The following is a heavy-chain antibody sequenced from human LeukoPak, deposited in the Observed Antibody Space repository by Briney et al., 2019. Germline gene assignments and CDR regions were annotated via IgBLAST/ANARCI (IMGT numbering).Heavy chain of an antibody. CDR1: GGSFSGYY. Sequence: SETLSLTCAVYGGSFSGYYWSWIHQPPGKGLEWIGEINHSGSTNYNPSLKSRVTISVDTSKNQFSLKLSSVTAADTAVYYCAREVQQIGPYYYYYMDVWGKGTTFTFS. J-gene: IGHJ6*03. CDR2: INHSGST. V-gene: IGHV4-34*01. CDR3: AREVQQIGPYYYYYMDV. D-gene: IGHD1-1*01.